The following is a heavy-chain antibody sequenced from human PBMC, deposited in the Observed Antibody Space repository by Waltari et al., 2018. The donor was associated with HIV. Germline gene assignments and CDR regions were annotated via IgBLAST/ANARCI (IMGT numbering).Heavy chain of an antibody. V-gene: IGHV1-2*02. J-gene: IGHJ6*02. CDR3: ARVYDFWSLYGMDV. CDR1: GYTFTGYY. CDR2: INPNRGGT. Sequence: QVQLVQSEAEVKKPGDSVKVSCKASGYTFTGYYMHWVRQHPGQGLEWMGWINPNRGGTNYAQKFQGRVTMTRDTSISTAYMELSRLRSDDTAVYYCARVYDFWSLYGMDVWGQGTTVTVSS. D-gene: IGHD3-3*01.